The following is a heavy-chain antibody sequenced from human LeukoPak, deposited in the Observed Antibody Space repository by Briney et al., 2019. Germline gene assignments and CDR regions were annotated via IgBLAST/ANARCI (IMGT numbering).Heavy chain of an antibody. CDR3: AKVTVTEAATGDY. J-gene: IGHJ4*02. CDR1: GFIFSNYD. CDR2: ISGSGGST. D-gene: IGHD2-15*01. Sequence: PGGSLRLSCAASGFIFSNYDMSWVRQAPGKGLEWVSAISGSGGSTYYADSVKGRFTISRDNSKNTLYLQMNSLRAEDTAVYYCAKVTVTEAATGDYWGQGTLVTVSS. V-gene: IGHV3-23*01.